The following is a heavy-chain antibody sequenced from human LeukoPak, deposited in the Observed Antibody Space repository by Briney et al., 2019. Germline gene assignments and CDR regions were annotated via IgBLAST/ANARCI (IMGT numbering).Heavy chain of an antibody. CDR3: ARDRDSSGWYYYYYGMDV. J-gene: IGHJ6*02. CDR1: GFTFSSYG. D-gene: IGHD6-19*01. CDR2: IWYDGSNK. V-gene: IGHV3-33*01. Sequence: PGGSLRLSCAASGFTFSSYGMHWVRQAPGKGLEWVAVIWYDGSNKYYADSVKGRFTISRGNSKNTLYLQMNSLRAEDTAVYYCARDRDSSGWYYYYYGMDVWGQGTTVTVSS.